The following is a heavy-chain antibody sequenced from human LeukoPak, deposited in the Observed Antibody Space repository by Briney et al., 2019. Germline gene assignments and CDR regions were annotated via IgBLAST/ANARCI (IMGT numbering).Heavy chain of an antibody. CDR1: GGSISSSNQY. CDR2: IYYTGSS. Sequence: SETLSLTCTVSGGSISSSNQYWGWIRLPPGKGLEWIASIYYTGSSFYNPSLKSRVSISVDTSKNHFALKLSSVTAADTAVYYCARHTLDYYYMDVWGKGTTVTVSS. J-gene: IGHJ6*03. CDR3: ARHTLDYYYMDV. V-gene: IGHV4-39*01.